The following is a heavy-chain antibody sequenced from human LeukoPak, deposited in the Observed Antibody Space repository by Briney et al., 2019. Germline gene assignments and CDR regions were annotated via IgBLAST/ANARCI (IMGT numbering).Heavy chain of an antibody. CDR1: GFTFTSSA. CDR2: IVVGSGNT. D-gene: IGHD1-26*01. J-gene: IGHJ1*01. Sequence: SVKVSCKASGFTFTSSAMQWARQARGQRLEWIGWIVVGSGNTNYAQKFQERVTITRDMSTSTAYMELSSLRSEDTAVYYCAADGGRVGATTSFEYFQHWGQGTLVTVSS. CDR3: AADGGRVGATTSFEYFQH. V-gene: IGHV1-58*02.